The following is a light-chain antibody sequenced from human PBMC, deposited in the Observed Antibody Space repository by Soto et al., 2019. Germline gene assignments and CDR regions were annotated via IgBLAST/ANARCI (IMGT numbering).Light chain of an antibody. J-gene: IGLJ1*01. CDR3: CSYAGRYTIYV. CDR1: SSDVGGYNY. CDR2: DVS. V-gene: IGLV2-11*01. Sequence: QSALTQPRSVSGSPGQSVTISCTGTSSDVGGYNYVSWYQQHPGKAPKLMIYDVSKRPSGVPDRFSGSKSGNTASLTISGLQAEDEADYYCCSYAGRYTIYVFGHGTKVTV.